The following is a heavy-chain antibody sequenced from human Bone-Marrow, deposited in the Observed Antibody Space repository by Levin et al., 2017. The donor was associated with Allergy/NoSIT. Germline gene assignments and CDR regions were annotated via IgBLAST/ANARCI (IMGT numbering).Heavy chain of an antibody. J-gene: IGHJ3*02. CDR1: GFTFEDYA. CDR2: VTWNSGPI. CDR3: VKDLDIGGGEAFDI. Sequence: PGGSLRLSCVASGFTFEDYAMHWVRQAPGKGLEWVSGVTWNSGPIDYADSVKGRFTVSRDNAKNSLYLEMNSLRTEDTALYYCVKDLDIGGGEAFDIWGQGTMVTVSS. V-gene: IGHV3-9*01. D-gene: IGHD2-15*01.